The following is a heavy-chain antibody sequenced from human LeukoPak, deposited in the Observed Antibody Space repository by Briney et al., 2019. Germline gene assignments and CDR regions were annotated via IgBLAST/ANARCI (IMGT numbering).Heavy chain of an antibody. CDR2: VSSSDRNT. V-gene: IGHV3-23*01. J-gene: IGHJ4*02. CDR3: AKRDRPCSGDCSAPYYFDY. CDR1: GFTLSSYA. D-gene: IGHD2-21*02. Sequence: GGSLRLSCAASGFTLSSYAMSWVRQAAGKGLEWVSSVSSSDRNTYYADSVKGRFTISRDNSENTVYLQMSSLRAEDTAVYYCAKRDRPCSGDCSAPYYFDYWGPGTLVTVSS.